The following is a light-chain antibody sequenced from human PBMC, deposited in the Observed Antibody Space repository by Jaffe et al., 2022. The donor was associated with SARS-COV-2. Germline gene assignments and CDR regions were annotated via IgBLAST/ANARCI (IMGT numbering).Light chain of an antibody. CDR1: QGISDD. CDR3: LQDYSYPLT. Sequence: AIQMTQSPSSLSASVGDRVTITCRASQGISDDLGWYQQKPGTAPKLLIHAASSLQSGVPSRFSGSGSDTDFTLTISDLQPEDFATYYCLQDYSYPLTFGPGTKVDIK. V-gene: IGKV1-6*01. J-gene: IGKJ3*01. CDR2: AAS.